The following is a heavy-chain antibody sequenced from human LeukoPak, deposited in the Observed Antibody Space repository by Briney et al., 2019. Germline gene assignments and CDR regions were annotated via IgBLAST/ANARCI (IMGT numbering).Heavy chain of an antibody. CDR3: TGDVPLWFGESPFDY. CDR2: IRSKAYGGTT. CDR1: GFTFSSYS. Sequence: GGSLRLSCAASGFTFSSYSMNWVRQAPGKGLEWVGFIRSKAYGGTTEYAASVKGRFTISRDDSKSIAYLQMNSLKTEDTAVYYCTGDVPLWFGESPFDYWGQGTLVTVSS. J-gene: IGHJ4*02. D-gene: IGHD3-10*01. V-gene: IGHV3-49*04.